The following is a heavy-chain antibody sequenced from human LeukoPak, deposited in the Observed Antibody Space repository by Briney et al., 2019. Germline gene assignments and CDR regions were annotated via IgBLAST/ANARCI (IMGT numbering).Heavy chain of an antibody. CDR2: ISGSGGST. J-gene: IGHJ4*02. CDR3: AKAPSSYCSGGSCYLDY. V-gene: IGHV3-23*01. Sequence: GSLRLSCAASGFTFSSYAMSWVRQAPGEGLEWVSVISGSGGSTYYADSVKGRFTISRDNSKNTLYLQMNCLRAEDTAVYYCAKAPSSYCSGGSCYLDYWGQGALVTVSS. CDR1: GFTFSSYA. D-gene: IGHD2-15*01.